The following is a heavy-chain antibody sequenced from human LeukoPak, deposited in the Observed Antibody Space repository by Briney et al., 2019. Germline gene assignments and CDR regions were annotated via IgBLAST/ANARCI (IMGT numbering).Heavy chain of an antibody. V-gene: IGHV3-30*02. Sequence: EGSLRLSCAASGFTFSSYGMHWVRQAPGKGLEWVAFIRYDGSNKYYADSVKGRFTISRDNSKNTLYLQMNSLRAEDTAVYYCAHISNGEASRTRKYSSSSRLVDYWGQGTLVTVSS. CDR2: IRYDGSNK. CDR3: AHISNGEASRTRKYSSSSRLVDY. CDR1: GFTFSSYG. J-gene: IGHJ4*02. D-gene: IGHD6-6*01.